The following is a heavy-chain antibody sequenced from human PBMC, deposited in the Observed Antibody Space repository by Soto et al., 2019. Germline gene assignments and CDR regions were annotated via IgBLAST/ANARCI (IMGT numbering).Heavy chain of an antibody. CDR1: GGTFSSYA. V-gene: IGHV1-69*13. CDR2: IIPIFGTA. J-gene: IGHJ4*02. D-gene: IGHD3-9*01. Sequence: GSSVKVSFKASGGTFSSYAISLLLHAPVQVLEWMGGIIPIFGTANYAQKFQGRVTITADESTSTAYMELSSLRSEDTAVYYCAREGPTYDILTGYPSFDYWGQGTLVTVSS. CDR3: AREGPTYDILTGYPSFDY.